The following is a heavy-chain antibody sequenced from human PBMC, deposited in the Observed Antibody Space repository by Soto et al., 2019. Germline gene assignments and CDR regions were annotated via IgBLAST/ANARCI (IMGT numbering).Heavy chain of an antibody. CDR3: ARSRRYYYDSSGSLEAFDI. CDR1: GGTFSSYA. V-gene: IGHV1-69*01. J-gene: IGHJ3*02. CDR2: IIPIFGTA. D-gene: IGHD3-22*01. Sequence: QVQLVQSGAEVKKPGSSVKVSCKASGGTFSSYAISWVRQAPGQGLEWMGGIIPIFGTANYAQKFQGRVTITADESTSTAYMELSSLRSEDTAVYYCARSRRYYYDSSGSLEAFDIWGQGTMVTVSS.